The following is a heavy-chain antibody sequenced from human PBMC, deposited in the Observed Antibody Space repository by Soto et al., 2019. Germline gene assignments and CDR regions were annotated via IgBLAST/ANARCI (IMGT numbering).Heavy chain of an antibody. CDR3: ARAEGAYTSSASDQF. V-gene: IGHV3-30-3*01. CDR2: ISYDGSNK. D-gene: IGHD1-20*01. CDR1: GFTFSSYA. J-gene: IGHJ2*01. Sequence: GGSLRLSXAASGFTFSSYAMHWVRQAPGKGLEWVGVISYDGSNKYNADPVKGRLTISKDNSRNTLCMHMNSLRAEDTAVYYCARAEGAYTSSASDQFWG.